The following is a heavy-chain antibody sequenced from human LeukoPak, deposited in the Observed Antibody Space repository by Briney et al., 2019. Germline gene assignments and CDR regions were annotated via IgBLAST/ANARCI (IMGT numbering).Heavy chain of an antibody. Sequence: ASVKVSCKASGYTFTSYGISWVRQAPGHGLEWMGSISAYNGNTNYAQKLQGRVNMSTNTSTSTAYMELRSLTSYDTAVYYCARARIGDSSGYYGWGQGTLVTVSS. D-gene: IGHD3-22*01. J-gene: IGHJ4*02. CDR2: ISAYNGNT. V-gene: IGHV1-18*01. CDR3: ARARIGDSSGYYG. CDR1: GYTFTSYG.